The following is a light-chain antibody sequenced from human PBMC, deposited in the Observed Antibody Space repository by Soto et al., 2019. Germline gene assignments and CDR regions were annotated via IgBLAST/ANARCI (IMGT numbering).Light chain of an antibody. CDR3: QQYNNWPLT. Sequence: EIGLTHSPGTLSLSPGERATLSCRASQSVSSNYLAWYQQKPGQAPRLLIYGASTRATGFPARFSGSGSGTEFTLTISSLQSEDFAVYYCQQYNNWPLTFGGGTKVDIK. V-gene: IGKV3D-15*01. J-gene: IGKJ4*01. CDR2: GAS. CDR1: QSVSSN.